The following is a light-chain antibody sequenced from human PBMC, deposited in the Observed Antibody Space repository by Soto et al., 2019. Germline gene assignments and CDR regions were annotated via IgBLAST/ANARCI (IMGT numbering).Light chain of an antibody. J-gene: IGKJ1*01. CDR3: QQYDSLSWT. Sequence: EVVLTQSSGIMYLSPGERATLSCRASQTVGRSFLAWYQQKPGQSPRLLIFGTSIRATGTPDRFSGGGSGADFTLTISRLDPEDFAVYYCQQYDSLSWTFGQGTKVDIK. V-gene: IGKV3-20*01. CDR2: GTS. CDR1: QTVGRSF.